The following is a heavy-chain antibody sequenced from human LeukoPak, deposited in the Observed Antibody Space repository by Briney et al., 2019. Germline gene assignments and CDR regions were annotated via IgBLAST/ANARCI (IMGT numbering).Heavy chain of an antibody. V-gene: IGHV1-69*05. CDR1: GGTFSSYA. Sequence: GASVKVSCKASGGTFSSYAISLVRQAPGQGLEWMGRIIPIFGTANYAQKFQGRVTITTDESTSTAYMELSSLRSEDTAVYYCAREGRRITMVRGVNYIDYWGQGTLVTVSS. CDR3: AREGRRITMVRGVNYIDY. J-gene: IGHJ4*02. CDR2: IIPIFGTA. D-gene: IGHD3-10*01.